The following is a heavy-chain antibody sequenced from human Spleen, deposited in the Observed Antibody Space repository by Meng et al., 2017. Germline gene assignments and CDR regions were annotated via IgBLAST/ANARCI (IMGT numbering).Heavy chain of an antibody. V-gene: IGHV4-34*01. Sequence: VQLQQWGAGLLKPSETLSLTCVVSGGSFSDYYWSWIRQPPGKGLEWIGEINHSGSTNYNPSLESRATISVDTSQNNLSLKLSSVTAADSAVYYCARWNYWGQGTLVTVSS. CDR3: ARWNY. CDR2: INHSGST. J-gene: IGHJ4*02. CDR1: GGSFSDYY.